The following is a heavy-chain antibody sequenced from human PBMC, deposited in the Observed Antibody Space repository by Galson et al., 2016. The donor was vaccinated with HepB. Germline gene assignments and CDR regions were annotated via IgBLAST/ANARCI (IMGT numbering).Heavy chain of an antibody. CDR3: ARDFCSGGSCSPPLGY. Sequence: SVKVSCKASGYTFGNYGISWVRQAPGQGLEWMAWISAYNGNSNTDYAQKFQGRVSMTTDPSTSTAYMELTSLKSDDTAVYYCARDFCSGGSCSPPLGYWGQGTLVTGSS. CDR1: GYTFGNYG. J-gene: IGHJ4*02. D-gene: IGHD2-15*01. V-gene: IGHV1-18*01. CDR2: ISAYNGNSNT.